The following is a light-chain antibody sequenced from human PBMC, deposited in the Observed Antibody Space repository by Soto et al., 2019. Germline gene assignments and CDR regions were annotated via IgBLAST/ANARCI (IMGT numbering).Light chain of an antibody. CDR1: QTVPSNY. Sequence: EIVLTQSPGTLSLSPGERATLSCRASQTVPSNYLAWYLQKSGQTPRLLIYSASSRATGIPDRFSGSGSGTDFTLTISRLEPEDSAVYYCQQYGSSVWTFGQGTKVEIK. CDR3: QQYGSSVWT. CDR2: SAS. J-gene: IGKJ1*01. V-gene: IGKV3-20*01.